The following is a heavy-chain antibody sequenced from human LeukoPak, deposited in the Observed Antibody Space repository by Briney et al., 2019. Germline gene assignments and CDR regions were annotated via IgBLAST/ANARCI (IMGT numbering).Heavy chain of an antibody. Sequence: ASVKASCKASGYTFTSYGISWVRQAPGQGLEWMGWISAYNGNTNYAQKLQGRVTMTTDTSTSTAYMELRSRTSDDTAMYYCARSGRGTYYYFDLWGQGTLVAVSS. CDR1: GYTFTSYG. CDR2: ISAYNGNT. CDR3: ARSGRGTYYYFDL. J-gene: IGHJ4*02. D-gene: IGHD5-12*01. V-gene: IGHV1-18*01.